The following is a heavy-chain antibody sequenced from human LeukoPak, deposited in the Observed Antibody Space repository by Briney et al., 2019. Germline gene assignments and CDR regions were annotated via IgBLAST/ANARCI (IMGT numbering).Heavy chain of an antibody. CDR3: ANIRAWWSRKYYFDY. CDR2: ISGSGGST. Sequence: GGSLRLSCAASGFTFRSYAMSWVRQAPGKGLKWVSSISGSGGSTYYADSVKGRFTISRDNSKNTLYLQMNSLRVEDTAVYYCANIRAWWSRKYYFDYWGQGTLVTVSS. J-gene: IGHJ4*02. V-gene: IGHV3-23*01. D-gene: IGHD2-8*02. CDR1: GFTFRSYA.